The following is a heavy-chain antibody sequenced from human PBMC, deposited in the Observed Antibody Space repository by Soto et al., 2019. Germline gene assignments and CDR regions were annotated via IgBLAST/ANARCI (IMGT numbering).Heavy chain of an antibody. CDR2: MNPNSGNT. V-gene: IGHV1-8*02. Sequence: ASVKVSCKASGGTFSSYDINWVRQATGQGLEWMGWMNPNSGNTGYAQKFQGRVTMTRNTSISTAYMELSSLRSEDTAVYYCARSYSGYDFDYYYYGMDVWGQGTTVTVSS. CDR3: ARSYSGYDFDYYYYGMDV. J-gene: IGHJ6*02. D-gene: IGHD5-12*01. CDR1: GGTFSSYD.